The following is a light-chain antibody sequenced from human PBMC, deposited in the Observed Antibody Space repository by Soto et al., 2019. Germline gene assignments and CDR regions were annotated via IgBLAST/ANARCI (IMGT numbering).Light chain of an antibody. CDR3: QHYGGSVLT. Sequence: EIVLTQSPGALSLSPGERATLSCRTSHGISSSYLAWYQQKRGQAPRLLMYGASTRATGIPDRFSGSGSGTDFTLTISRLAHEDFAVYYCQHYGGSVLTFGGGTKVDIK. J-gene: IGKJ4*01. CDR1: HGISSSY. CDR2: GAS. V-gene: IGKV3-20*01.